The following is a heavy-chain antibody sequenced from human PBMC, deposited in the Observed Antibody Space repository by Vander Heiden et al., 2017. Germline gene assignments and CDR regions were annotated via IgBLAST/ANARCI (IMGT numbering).Heavy chain of an antibody. CDR2: ISSGSRDI. J-gene: IGHJ3*02. V-gene: IGHV3-48*02. Sequence: EVQLVESGGGLVQRGGSLSLSCASLGFPLSIFSINWVRQGPGKGLEWVSYISSGSRDIYYADSVKGRFTVSRDNANNLLFLQMNSLRHEDSALYYCATSTVAERRPLDIWGQGTMVTVSS. CDR3: ATSTVAERRPLDI. D-gene: IGHD1-1*01. CDR1: GFPLSIFS.